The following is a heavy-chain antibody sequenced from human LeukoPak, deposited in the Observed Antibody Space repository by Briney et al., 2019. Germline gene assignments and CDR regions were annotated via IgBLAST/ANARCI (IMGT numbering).Heavy chain of an antibody. D-gene: IGHD6-13*01. Sequence: ASVKVSCEASGYTFTSYYMHWVRQAPGQGLEWMGIINPSGGSTSYAQKFQGRVTMTRDMSTSTVYMELSSLRSEDTAVYYCAGIAAARSFDYWGQGTLVTVSS. J-gene: IGHJ4*02. V-gene: IGHV1-46*01. CDR1: GYTFTSYY. CDR2: INPSGGST. CDR3: AGIAAARSFDY.